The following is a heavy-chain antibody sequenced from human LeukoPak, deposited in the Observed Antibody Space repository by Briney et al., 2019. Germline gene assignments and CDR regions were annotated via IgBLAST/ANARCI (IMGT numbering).Heavy chain of an antibody. V-gene: IGHV4-61*02. D-gene: IGHD5-18*01. CDR3: ARGPRSHYSSTRGRFDP. Sequence: SETLSLTCTVSGGSISSGGYYWSWIRQPAGKGLEWIGRIYTSGSTNYNPSLKSRVTMSVDTSKNQFSLKLSSVTAADTAVYYCARGPRSHYSSTRGRFDPWGQGTLVTVSS. CDR2: IYTSGST. CDR1: GGSISSGGYY. J-gene: IGHJ5*02.